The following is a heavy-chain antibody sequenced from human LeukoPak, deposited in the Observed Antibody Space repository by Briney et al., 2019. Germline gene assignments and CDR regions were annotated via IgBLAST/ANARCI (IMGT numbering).Heavy chain of an antibody. CDR3: ARRRSIAARRDWFDP. J-gene: IGHJ5*02. CDR1: GGSISSSNW. CDR2: INHSGST. D-gene: IGHD6-6*01. Sequence: SETLSLTCAVSGGSISSSNWWSWVRQPPGKGLEWIGEINHSGSTNYNPSLKSRVTISVDTSKNQFSLKLSSVTAADTAVYYCARRRSIAARRDWFDPWGQGTLVTVSS. V-gene: IGHV4-4*02.